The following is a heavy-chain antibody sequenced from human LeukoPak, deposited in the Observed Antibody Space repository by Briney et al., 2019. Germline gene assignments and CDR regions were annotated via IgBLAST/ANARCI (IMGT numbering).Heavy chain of an antibody. J-gene: IGHJ6*02. CDR3: ATSSSSLYYYYGMDV. D-gene: IGHD6-6*01. Sequence: PSETLSLTCTVSGGSISSYYWSWIRQPPGKGLEWIGYIYYSGSTNYIPSLKSRVTISVDMSKNQFSLKLSSVTAADTAVYYCATSSSSLYYYYGMDVWGQGTTVTVSS. CDR1: GGSISSYY. V-gene: IGHV4-59*01. CDR2: IYYSGST.